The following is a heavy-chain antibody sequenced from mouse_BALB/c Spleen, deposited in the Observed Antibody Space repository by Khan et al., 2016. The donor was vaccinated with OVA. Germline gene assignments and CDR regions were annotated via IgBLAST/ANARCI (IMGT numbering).Heavy chain of an antibody. V-gene: IGHV1S137*01. CDR3: ARGSGKSRFDY. Sequence: QVQLQQSGAELVRPGVSVKISCKGSAYTFTDYAMHWVKQSPAKSLEWIGVISSYYGDATYNQKFKGKATMTVDKSSSTAYMELDSLTSEDSSIYYSARGSGKSRFDYWGQGTLVSVSA. D-gene: IGHD1-3*01. CDR2: ISSYYGDA. CDR1: AYTFTDYA. J-gene: IGHJ3*01.